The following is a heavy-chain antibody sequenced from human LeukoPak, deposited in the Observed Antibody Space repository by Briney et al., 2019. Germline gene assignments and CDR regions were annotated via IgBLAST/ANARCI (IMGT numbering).Heavy chain of an antibody. CDR2: IYYSGNT. V-gene: IGHV4-30-4*08. D-gene: IGHD5-12*01. CDR1: GVSISSGDYY. Sequence: SETLSLTCTVSGVSISSGDYYWSWIRQPPGKGLEWIGYIYYSGNTYYNPSLKSRVTISVDTSNNQFSLKLSSVTAADTALYYCARDYSGYHLLDYWGQGTLDTVSS. J-gene: IGHJ4*02. CDR3: ARDYSGYHLLDY.